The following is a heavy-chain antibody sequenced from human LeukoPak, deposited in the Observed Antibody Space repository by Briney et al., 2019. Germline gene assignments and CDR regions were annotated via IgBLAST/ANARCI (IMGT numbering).Heavy chain of an antibody. V-gene: IGHV4-4*07. Sequence: PSETLSLTCIVSGGSITNYYWSWIRQPAGKGLQWIGRISSRGDTNYNPSLKSRVIMSVDTSENQFSLKLHSLTAADTAVYYCASYRSNWFDPWGQGTLVTVSS. CDR2: ISSRGDT. CDR3: ASYRSNWFDP. CDR1: GGSITNYY. J-gene: IGHJ5*02. D-gene: IGHD2-15*01.